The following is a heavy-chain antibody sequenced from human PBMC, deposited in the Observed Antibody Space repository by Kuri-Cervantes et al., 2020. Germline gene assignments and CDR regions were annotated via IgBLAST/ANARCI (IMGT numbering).Heavy chain of an antibody. Sequence: GESLKISCAASGFTFSSYAMSWVRQAPGKGLEWVSAISGSGGSTYYADSVKGRFTISRDNSKNTLYLQMNSLRAEDTAVYYCAKELCGGDCYEWGQGTLVPSPQ. CDR1: GFTFSSYA. J-gene: IGHJ4*02. D-gene: IGHD2-21*02. CDR2: ISGSGGST. V-gene: IGHV3-23*01. CDR3: AKELCGGDCYE.